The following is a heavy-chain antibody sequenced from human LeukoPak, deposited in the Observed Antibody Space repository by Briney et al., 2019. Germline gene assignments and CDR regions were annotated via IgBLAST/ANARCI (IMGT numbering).Heavy chain of an antibody. V-gene: IGHV4-34*01. Sequence: TSETLSLTCAVYGGSFSGYYWSWIRQPPGKGLEWIGEINHSGSTNYNPSLKSRVTISVDTSKNQFSLKLSSVTAADTAVYYCASGPYYYYYMDVWGKGTTVTVSS. CDR2: INHSGST. CDR3: ASGPYYYYYMDV. CDR1: GGSFSGYY. J-gene: IGHJ6*03.